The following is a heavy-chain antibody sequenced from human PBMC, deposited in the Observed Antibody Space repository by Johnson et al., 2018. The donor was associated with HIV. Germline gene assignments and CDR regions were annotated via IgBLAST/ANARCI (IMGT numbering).Heavy chain of an antibody. Sequence: QVQLVESGGGVVQPGGSLRLSCAASGFTFSSFGMHWVRQAQGKGLEWVAFMRFDGSNKYYADSVKGRFTISRANSKNTLYLQMNSLRAEDTAVYYCARDPLTAARWGPMNGGAFDIWGQGTMVTVSS. V-gene: IGHV3-30*02. CDR1: GFTFSSFG. D-gene: IGHD6-6*01. CDR3: ARDPLTAARWGPMNGGAFDI. J-gene: IGHJ3*02. CDR2: MRFDGSNK.